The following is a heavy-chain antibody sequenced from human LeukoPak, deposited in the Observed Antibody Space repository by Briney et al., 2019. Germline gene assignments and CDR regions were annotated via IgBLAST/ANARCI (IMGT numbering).Heavy chain of an antibody. J-gene: IGHJ1*01. CDR1: GGSISSDNW. CDR2: IYHSGST. Sequence: SGTLSLTCAASGGSISSDNWWSWVRQPPGKGLEWIGEIYHSGSTNYNPSLQSRVTISVDKSNNHFSLRLTSVTAADTAVYYCATNGWYCLDHWGQGALVTVSS. D-gene: IGHD6-19*01. CDR3: ATNGWYCLDH. V-gene: IGHV4-4*02.